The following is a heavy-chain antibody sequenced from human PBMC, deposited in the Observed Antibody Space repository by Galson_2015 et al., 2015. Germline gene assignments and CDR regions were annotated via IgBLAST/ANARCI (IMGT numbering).Heavy chain of an antibody. CDR3: ARERVVPAATALDI. V-gene: IGHV3-74*01. D-gene: IGHD2-2*01. CDR1: GFTFSSYW. Sequence: SLRLSCAASGFTFSSYWMHWVRQAPGKGLVWVSRINSDGSSTSYADSVKGRFTISRDNAKNTLYLQMNSLRAEDTAVYYCARERVVPAATALDIWGQGTMVTVSS. J-gene: IGHJ3*02. CDR2: INSDGSST.